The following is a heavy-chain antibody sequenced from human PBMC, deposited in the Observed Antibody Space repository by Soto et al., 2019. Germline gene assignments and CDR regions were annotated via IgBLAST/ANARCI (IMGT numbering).Heavy chain of an antibody. Sequence: ASVKVSCKASGYTFTSYDINWVRQATGQGLEWMGWMNPNSGNTGYAQKFQGRVTMTRNTSISTAYMELSSLRSEDTAVYYCARGLQGDYGYYYYYYMDVWGKGTTVTVSS. V-gene: IGHV1-8*01. D-gene: IGHD4-17*01. CDR1: GYTFTSYD. J-gene: IGHJ6*03. CDR3: ARGLQGDYGYYYYYYMDV. CDR2: MNPNSGNT.